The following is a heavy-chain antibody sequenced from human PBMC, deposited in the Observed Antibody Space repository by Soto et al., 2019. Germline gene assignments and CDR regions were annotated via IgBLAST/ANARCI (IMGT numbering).Heavy chain of an antibody. CDR3: ARHLAAAGRQYYYYYYAMDV. CDR1: GGSISSSSYS. Sequence: SESLSLTCTVSGGSISSSSYSWGWIRQPPGKGLEWIGSIYYSGSTYYNPSIKSRVTISVDTSKNQFSLKLSSVTAADTAVYYCARHLAAAGRQYYYYYYAMDVWGQGTTVTVSS. J-gene: IGHJ6*02. D-gene: IGHD6-13*01. V-gene: IGHV4-39*01. CDR2: IYYSGST.